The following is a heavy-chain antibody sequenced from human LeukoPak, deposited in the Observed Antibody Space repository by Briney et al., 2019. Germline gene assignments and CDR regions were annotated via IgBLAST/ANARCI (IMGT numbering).Heavy chain of an antibody. J-gene: IGHJ6*03. CDR3: ATSEYYYYMAV. D-gene: IGHD6-6*01. V-gene: IGHV4-59*01. Sequence: PSETLSLTCTVSGDSISSDYWSWIRQPPGKGLEWIGYVHYSGSTNYNPSLKSRVTISIDPSKNQFSLKLSSVTAADTAVYYCATSEYYYYMAVWGEETTVTISS. CDR2: VHYSGST. CDR1: GDSISSDY.